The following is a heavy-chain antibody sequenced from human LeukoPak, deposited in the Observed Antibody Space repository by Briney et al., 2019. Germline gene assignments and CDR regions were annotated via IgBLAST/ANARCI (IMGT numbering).Heavy chain of an antibody. Sequence: SETLSLTCTVSGGSISSSSYYWGWIRQPPGKGLEWIGSIYYSGSTYYNPSLKSRVTISVDTSKNQFSLKLSSVTAADTAVYYCASFRAPLIGDAFDIWGQGTMVTVSS. D-gene: IGHD3-16*01. CDR1: GGSISSSSYY. CDR2: IYYSGST. CDR3: ASFRAPLIGDAFDI. J-gene: IGHJ3*02. V-gene: IGHV4-39*07.